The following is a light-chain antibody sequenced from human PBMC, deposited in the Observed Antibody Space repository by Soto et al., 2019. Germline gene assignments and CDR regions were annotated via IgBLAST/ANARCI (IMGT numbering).Light chain of an antibody. CDR2: YDS. V-gene: IGLV3-21*04. CDR3: QVWDSSSDVV. J-gene: IGLJ2*01. CDR1: NIGSKS. Sequence: SSELTQPPSVSVAPGKTARITCGGNNIGSKSVHWYQQKPGQAPVVVIYYDSDRPSGIPERFSGSNSGNTATLTISRVEAGDEADYYCQVWDSSSDVVFGGGTKLTVL.